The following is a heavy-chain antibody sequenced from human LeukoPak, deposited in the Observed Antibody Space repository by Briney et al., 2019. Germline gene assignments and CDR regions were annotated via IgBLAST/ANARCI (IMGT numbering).Heavy chain of an antibody. J-gene: IGHJ4*02. CDR3: SKDRPRSSFDY. V-gene: IGHV3-21*01. D-gene: IGHD6-6*01. Sequence: GGPLRLSCAASGFTFSSNTTNWVRQAPGKGLEWVSSISSDGIHTFYADPVKGRFTISRDNAKNSLYLQMNSLRDEDTAVYYCSKDRPRSSFDYWGQGILVTVSS. CDR2: ISSDGIHT. CDR1: GFTFSSNT.